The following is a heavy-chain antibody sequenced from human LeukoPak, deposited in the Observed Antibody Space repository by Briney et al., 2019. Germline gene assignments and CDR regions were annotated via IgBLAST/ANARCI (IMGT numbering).Heavy chain of an antibody. CDR3: AKVGATPRYYYYYYMDV. CDR1: GFTFSSYG. Sequence: PGRSLRLSCAASGFTFSSYGMHWVRQAPGKGLEWVAVIWYDGGNKYYADSVKGRFTISRDNSKNTLYLQMNSLRAEDTAVYYCAKVGATPRYYYYYYMDVWGKGTTVTVSS. D-gene: IGHD1-26*01. J-gene: IGHJ6*03. V-gene: IGHV3-33*06. CDR2: IWYDGGNK.